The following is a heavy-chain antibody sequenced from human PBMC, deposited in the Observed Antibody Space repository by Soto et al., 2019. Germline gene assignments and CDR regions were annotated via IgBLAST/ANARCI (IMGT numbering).Heavy chain of an antibody. CDR3: ARSSVSSGYSGADY. V-gene: IGHV4-30-2*01. D-gene: IGHD3-22*01. J-gene: IGHJ4*02. CDR2: IYHSGST. CDR1: GGSISSGGYS. Sequence: SETLSLTCAVSGGSISSGGYSWSWIRQPPGKGLEWIGHIYHSGSTYYNPSLKSRVTISVDRSKNQFSLKLSSVTAADTAVYYCARSSVSSGYSGADYWGQGTLVTVSS.